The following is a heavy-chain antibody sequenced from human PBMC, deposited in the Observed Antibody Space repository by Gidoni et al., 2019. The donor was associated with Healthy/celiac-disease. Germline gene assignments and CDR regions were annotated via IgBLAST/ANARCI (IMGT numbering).Heavy chain of an antibody. V-gene: IGHV3-23*01. Sequence: EVQLLESGGGLVQPGGSLRLSCAASGFTFSSYAMSWVRQAPGKGLEGVSAISGSGGSTYYADSVKGRFTISRDNSKNTLYLQMNSLRAEDTAVYYYAKYMGYDSSGYYPDAFDIWGQGTMVTVSS. CDR2: ISGSGGST. CDR3: AKYMGYDSSGYYPDAFDI. J-gene: IGHJ3*02. D-gene: IGHD3-22*01. CDR1: GFTFSSYA.